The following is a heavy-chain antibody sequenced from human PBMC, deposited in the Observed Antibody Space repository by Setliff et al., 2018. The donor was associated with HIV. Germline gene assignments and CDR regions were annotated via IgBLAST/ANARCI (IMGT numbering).Heavy chain of an antibody. D-gene: IGHD3-3*01. CDR3: ARQMTIPGVAVTPVDY. J-gene: IGHJ4*02. CDR2: VFYNGDT. Sequence: SETLSLTCTVSGGSIRSYYWSWIRQSPGKGLEWIGYVFYNGDTAYNPSLKSRLTISVDTSKSQFSLKLTSVTAADTAVYYYARQMTIPGVAVTPVDYWGQGALVTVSS. V-gene: IGHV4-59*08. CDR1: GGSIRSYY.